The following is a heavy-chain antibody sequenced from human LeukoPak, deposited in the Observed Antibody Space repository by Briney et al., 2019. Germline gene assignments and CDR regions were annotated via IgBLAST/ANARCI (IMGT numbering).Heavy chain of an antibody. V-gene: IGHV4-39*01. CDR1: GDSIRSGDCY. Sequence: SSETLSLTCSVPGDSIRSGDCYWGWIRQDPRKGLEWIASIYYVGSPHYDPSLNSRRVTMSVDTTKNQFSLTLTSVTAADTAVYYCARLPITKRAMDVWGQGTTVTVSS. CDR2: IYYVGSP. CDR3: ARLPITKRAMDV. D-gene: IGHD3-3*01. J-gene: IGHJ6*02.